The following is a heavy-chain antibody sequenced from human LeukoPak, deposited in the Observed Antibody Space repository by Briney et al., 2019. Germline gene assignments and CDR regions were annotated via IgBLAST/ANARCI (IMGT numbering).Heavy chain of an antibody. CDR2: IYYSGST. D-gene: IGHD2-15*01. CDR1: GGSLSSYY. CDR3: ARLGSSGGSWFDP. Sequence: SETLSLTCTVSGGSLSSYYWSWIRQPPGKGLEWIGYIYYSGSTNYNPSLKSRVTISVDTSKNQFSLKLSSVTAADTAVYYCARLGSSGGSWFDPWGQGTLVTVSS. V-gene: IGHV4-59*01. J-gene: IGHJ5*02.